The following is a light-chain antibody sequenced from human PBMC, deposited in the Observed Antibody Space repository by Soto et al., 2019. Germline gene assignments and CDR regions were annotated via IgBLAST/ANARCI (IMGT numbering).Light chain of an antibody. J-gene: IGKJ3*01. CDR2: GAS. CDR1: QRVGSN. Sequence: EAVMTQSPATLSVSPGERATLSCRAIQRVGSNLAWYHQRLGQAPRLIIYGASARATGVPARFSGSGSGTECALAISSLQSEEFVLDCCQQYSKWALFTFGPGTRVDMK. V-gene: IGKV3-15*01. CDR3: QQYSKWALFT.